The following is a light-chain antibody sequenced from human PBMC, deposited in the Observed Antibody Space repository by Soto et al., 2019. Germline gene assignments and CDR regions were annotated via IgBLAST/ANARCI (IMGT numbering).Light chain of an antibody. Sequence: IHLTHSPSSLSASFGDIVTITFRASQTIDNYLNWYQQKPGKAPKLLVYSASTLQSGVPSRFSGSGSGTNFTLTISDLQPEDFTTYYCQQSDSTPWTFGQGTKVDIK. V-gene: IGKV1-39*01. CDR1: QTIDNY. J-gene: IGKJ1*01. CDR3: QQSDSTPWT. CDR2: SAS.